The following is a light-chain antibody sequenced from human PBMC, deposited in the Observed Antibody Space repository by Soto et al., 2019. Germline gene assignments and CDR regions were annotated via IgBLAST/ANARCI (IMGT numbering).Light chain of an antibody. Sequence: DIQMTQSPSTLSASVGDRVTITCRASQSISSWLAWYQQKPGKAPKLLIYKASSLGSGVPSRFSGSGSGTEFTLTISSLQPDDFATYYCQQYNSFSLTFGGGTKVEIK. J-gene: IGKJ4*01. CDR3: QQYNSFSLT. V-gene: IGKV1-5*03. CDR1: QSISSW. CDR2: KAS.